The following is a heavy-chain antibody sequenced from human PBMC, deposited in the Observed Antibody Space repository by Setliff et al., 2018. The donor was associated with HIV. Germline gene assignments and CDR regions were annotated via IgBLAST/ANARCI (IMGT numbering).Heavy chain of an antibody. CDR1: GFTFSSYA. J-gene: IGHJ4*02. V-gene: IGHV3-23*01. CDR2: IIGSGSST. D-gene: IGHD1-26*01. Sequence: GGSLRLSCAASGFTFSSYAMSWVRQAPGKGLEWVSTIIGSGSSTYYADSVKGRFTISRDNAKNSLYLQVNSLRAEDTAVYYCAREATWESDYWGQGTLVTVSS. CDR3: AREATWESDY.